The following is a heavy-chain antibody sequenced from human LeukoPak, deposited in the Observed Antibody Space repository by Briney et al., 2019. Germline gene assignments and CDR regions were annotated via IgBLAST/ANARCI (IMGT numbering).Heavy chain of an antibody. J-gene: IGHJ4*02. CDR2: ISSSGSTI. D-gene: IGHD6-13*01. CDR3: ARGYSSSWYELYYFDY. V-gene: IGHV3-11*01. CDR1: GFTFSDYY. Sequence: PGGSLRLSCAASGFTFSDYYMSWIRQAPGKGLEWVSYISSSGSTIYYADSVKGRFTISRDNAKNSLYLQMNSLRAEDTAVYYCARGYSSSWYELYYFDYWGQGTLVTVSS.